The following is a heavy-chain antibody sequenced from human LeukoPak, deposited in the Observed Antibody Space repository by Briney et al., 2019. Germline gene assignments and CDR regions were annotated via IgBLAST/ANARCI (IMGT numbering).Heavy chain of an antibody. D-gene: IGHD3-10*01. CDR3: ASRYLMVRGVIIQAPLDY. V-gene: IGHV3-23*01. CDR1: GFTFSYYA. Sequence: GGSLRLSCAASGFTFSYYAMSWVRQAPGKGLEWVSTILGSGGSTYYSDSVKGRFTISRDNSKNTLYLQMNSLRAEDTAVYYCASRYLMVRGVIIQAPLDYWGQGTLVTVSS. CDR2: ILGSGGST. J-gene: IGHJ4*02.